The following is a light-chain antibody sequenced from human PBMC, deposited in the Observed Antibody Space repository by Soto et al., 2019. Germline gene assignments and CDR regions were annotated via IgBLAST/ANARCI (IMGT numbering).Light chain of an antibody. J-gene: IGKJ1*01. CDR3: QQYYNWPRT. Sequence: EIVMTQSPATLSVSPGERATHSCRASQSVSSNLAWYQQKPGQAPRLLIYGASTRATGIPARFSGSGSGTEFTLTISSLQSEDFAVYYCQQYYNWPRTFGQGTKVEIK. V-gene: IGKV3-15*01. CDR2: GAS. CDR1: QSVSSN.